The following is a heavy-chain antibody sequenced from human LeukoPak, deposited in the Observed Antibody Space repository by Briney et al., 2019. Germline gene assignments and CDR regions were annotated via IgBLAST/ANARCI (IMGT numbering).Heavy chain of an antibody. CDR2: INWNGGST. CDR3: ARSLRFLEWLFSGFDY. D-gene: IGHD3-3*01. V-gene: IGHV3-20*04. Sequence: SGGSLRLSCAASGFTFDDYGMSWVRQAPGKGLEWVSGINWNGGSTGYADSVKGRFTISRDNAKNSLYLQMNSLRAEDTALYYCARSLRFLEWLFSGFDYWGLGTLVTVSS. CDR1: GFTFDDYG. J-gene: IGHJ4*02.